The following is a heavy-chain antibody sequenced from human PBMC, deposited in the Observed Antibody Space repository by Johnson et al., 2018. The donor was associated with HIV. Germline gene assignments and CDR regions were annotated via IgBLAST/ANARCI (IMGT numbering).Heavy chain of an antibody. CDR3: ARGGSIAALREAFDI. CDR1: GFTFSSYA. D-gene: IGHD6-6*01. V-gene: IGHV3-30*04. Sequence: VESGGGVVQPGRSLRLSCAASGFTFSSYAMHWVRQAPGKGLEWVAVISYDGSNKYYADSVKGRFTISRDNSKNTLYLQMNSLRAEDTAVYYCARGGSIAALREAFDIWGQGTMVTVSS. CDR2: ISYDGSNK. J-gene: IGHJ3*02.